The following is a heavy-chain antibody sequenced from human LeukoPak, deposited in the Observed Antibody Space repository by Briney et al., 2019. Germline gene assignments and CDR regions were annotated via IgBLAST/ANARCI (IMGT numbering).Heavy chain of an antibody. Sequence: PSETLSLTCTVSGGSISSGTYYWSWIRQPAGKGLEWIGRLYTSGSTDYNPSLESRVTISVDTSKNQFSLRLYSVTAADTAVYFCARDRGIGGAGFGYWGQGILVTASS. D-gene: IGHD2-21*01. CDR2: LYTSGST. CDR1: GGSISSGTYY. CDR3: ARDRGIGGAGFGY. J-gene: IGHJ4*02. V-gene: IGHV4-61*02.